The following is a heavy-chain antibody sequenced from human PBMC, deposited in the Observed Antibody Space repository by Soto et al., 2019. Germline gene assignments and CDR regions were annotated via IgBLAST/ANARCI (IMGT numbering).Heavy chain of an antibody. Sequence: ASVKVSCKASGYTFTSYYMHWVRQAPGQGLEWMGIINPSGGSTSYAQKFQGRVTMTRDTSTSTVYMELSSLRSEDTAVYYCARDGRSAATRDYYYGMDVWGQGTTVTVSS. CDR1: GYTFTSYY. CDR3: ARDGRSAATRDYYYGMDV. J-gene: IGHJ6*02. V-gene: IGHV1-46*01. CDR2: INPSGGST. D-gene: IGHD2-15*01.